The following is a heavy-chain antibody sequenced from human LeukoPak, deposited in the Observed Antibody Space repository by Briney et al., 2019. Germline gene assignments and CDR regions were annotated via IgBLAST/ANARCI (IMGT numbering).Heavy chain of an antibody. CDR3: ARVLYYYDSSGYYFNFDAFDI. CDR2: NYYSGNT. V-gene: IGHV4-59*11. Sequence: SETLSLTCTVSGGSISIHYWSCIRQPPGKGLEWIRYNYYSGNTNYNASLKSRVTISVDTSKNQFSLKLSSVTAADTAVYYCARVLYYYDSSGYYFNFDAFDIWGQGTMVTVSS. D-gene: IGHD3-22*01. J-gene: IGHJ3*02. CDR1: GGSISIHY.